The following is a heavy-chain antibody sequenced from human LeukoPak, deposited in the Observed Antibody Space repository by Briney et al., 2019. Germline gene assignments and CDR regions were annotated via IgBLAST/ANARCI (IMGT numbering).Heavy chain of an antibody. Sequence: GASVSVSCKASGGTFNIYDISWVRQAPGQGREWMGGIIPIFGTTNYTRKFRGRVTLTADKSTRTAYMELSSLRSEDTAVYYCARDNDSRDPPHFDYWGQGTLVTVSS. CDR2: IIPIFGTT. V-gene: IGHV1-69*06. J-gene: IGHJ4*02. D-gene: IGHD3-16*01. CDR3: ARDNDSRDPPHFDY. CDR1: GGTFNIYD.